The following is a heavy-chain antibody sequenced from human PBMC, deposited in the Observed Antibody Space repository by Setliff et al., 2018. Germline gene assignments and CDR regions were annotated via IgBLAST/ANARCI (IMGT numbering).Heavy chain of an antibody. V-gene: IGHV4-59*11. CDR1: GGSISSHY. CDR3: GKRHPCYYGSMGNWFDP. CDR2: IYYSGST. Sequence: SETLSLTCTVSGGSISSHYWSWIRQPPGKGLEWIGSIYYSGSTNYNPSLKSRVTISVDTSKNQFSLKLSSVTAADTAVYYCGKRHPCYYGSMGNWFDPWGQGTLVTVSS. D-gene: IGHD3-22*01. J-gene: IGHJ5*02.